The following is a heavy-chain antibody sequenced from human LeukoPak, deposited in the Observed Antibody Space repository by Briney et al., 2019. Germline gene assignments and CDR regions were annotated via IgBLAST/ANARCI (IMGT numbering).Heavy chain of an antibody. CDR1: GYSFTSYW. J-gene: IGHJ5*02. V-gene: IGHV5-51*01. CDR2: SYPGDSDT. Sequence: GESLKISCKGSGYSFTSYWIGWVRQMPGKDLEWMGISYPGDSDTRYSPSFQGQVTISADKSISTAYLQWSSLKASDTAMYYCARSGYYDSSGYYLLRYNWFDPWGQGTLVTVSS. CDR3: ARSGYYDSSGYYLLRYNWFDP. D-gene: IGHD3-22*01.